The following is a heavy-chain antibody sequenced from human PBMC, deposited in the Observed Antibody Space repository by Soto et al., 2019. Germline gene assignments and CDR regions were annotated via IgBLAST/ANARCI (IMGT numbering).Heavy chain of an antibody. V-gene: IGHV3-30*18. CDR1: GFTFSSYG. CDR3: AKTVRPAAGAFDI. D-gene: IGHD6-13*01. J-gene: IGHJ3*02. Sequence: GGSLRLSCAASGFTFSSYGMHWVRQAPGKGLEWVAVISYDGSNKYYADSVKGRFTISRDNSKNTLYLQMNSLRAEDTAVYYCAKTVRPAAGAFDIWGQGTMVTVSS. CDR2: ISYDGSNK.